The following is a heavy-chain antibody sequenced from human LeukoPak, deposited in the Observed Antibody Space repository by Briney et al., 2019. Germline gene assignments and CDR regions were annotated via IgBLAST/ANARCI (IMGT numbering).Heavy chain of an antibody. CDR2: INHSGST. D-gene: IGHD2-2*01. J-gene: IGHJ4*02. V-gene: IGHV4-34*01. CDR3: ARRYCSSTSCYFVYYFDY. Sequence: PSETLSLTCAVYGGSFSGYYWSWIRQPPGKGLEWIGEINHSGSTNYNPSLKSRVTISVDTSKNQFSLKLSSVTAADTAVYYCARRYCSSTSCYFVYYFDYWGQGTLVTVSS. CDR1: GGSFSGYY.